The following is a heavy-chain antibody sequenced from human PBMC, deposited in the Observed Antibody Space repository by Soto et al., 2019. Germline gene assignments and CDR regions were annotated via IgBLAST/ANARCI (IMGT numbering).Heavy chain of an antibody. CDR1: GFTFSSYA. CDR2: ISYDGSNK. CDR3: ARDIVVVPAAIGLDGMDV. V-gene: IGHV3-30-3*01. Sequence: GGSLRLSCAASGFTFSSYAMHWVRQAPGKGLEWVAVISYDGSNKYYADSVKGRFTISRDNSKNTLYLQMNSLRAEDTAVYYCARDIVVVPAAIGLDGMDVWGQGTTVTVSS. D-gene: IGHD2-2*01. J-gene: IGHJ6*02.